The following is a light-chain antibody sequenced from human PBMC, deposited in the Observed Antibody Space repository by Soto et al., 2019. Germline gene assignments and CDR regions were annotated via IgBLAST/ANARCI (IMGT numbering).Light chain of an antibody. CDR1: SEYSTDA. V-gene: IGLV4-69*01. CDR2: INSDGSH. J-gene: IGLJ3*02. Sequence: QSVLTQSPSASASLGASVKITCTLSSEYSTDAIAWHQHQPEKGPRFLMKINSDGSHKRGDGIPDRFSGTSSAAERYLTISSLQSEDEADYYCQTWGTGIPRVFGGGTKLTVL. CDR3: QTWGTGIPRV.